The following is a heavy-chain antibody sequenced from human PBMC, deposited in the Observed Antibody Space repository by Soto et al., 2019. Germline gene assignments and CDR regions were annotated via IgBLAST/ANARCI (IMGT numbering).Heavy chain of an antibody. CDR1: GYTFTSHG. CDR3: ARLLTEGVTYREDAFDI. J-gene: IGHJ3*02. V-gene: IGHV1-18*01. CDR2: ISTYNGKT. D-gene: IGHD3-16*02. Sequence: HVQLVQSGGEVKKPGASVKVSCKASGYTFTSHGFSWVRQAPGQGLEWMGWISTYNGKTDYAQKFQGRVTMTADTRTNTGYMELRSLRSDDTAMYYCARLLTEGVTYREDAFDIWGQGTKVTVSS.